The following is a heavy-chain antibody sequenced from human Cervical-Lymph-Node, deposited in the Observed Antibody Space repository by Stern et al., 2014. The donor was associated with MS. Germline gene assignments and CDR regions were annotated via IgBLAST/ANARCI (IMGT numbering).Heavy chain of an antibody. D-gene: IGHD3-16*02. CDR1: GGTFSSYT. CDR3: ARATSDYIWGSYRYLDY. V-gene: IGHV1-69*01. J-gene: IGHJ4*02. Sequence: VQLVASGAEVKKPGSSVKVSCKASGGTFSSYTIGWVRQAPGQGLEWMGGIIPMFGIANYAEKFQGRVTITADESTSTAYMDLSTLRSEDTAVYYCARATSDYIWGSYRYLDYWGQGTQVTVSS. CDR2: IIPMFGIA.